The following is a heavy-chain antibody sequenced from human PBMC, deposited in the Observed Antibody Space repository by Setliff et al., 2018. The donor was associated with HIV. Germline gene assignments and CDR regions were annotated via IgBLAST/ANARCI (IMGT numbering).Heavy chain of an antibody. D-gene: IGHD3-16*01. CDR2: ISYGSTYI. CDR1: GFTFSSYC. CDR3: ARSGGIGNYHWDV. Sequence: GVLRLSCVASGFTFSSYCMDWFRQAPGKGLEWVSSISYGSTYIYQSDSVRGRFTISRDDAKKSLYLQMNSLGAEDTAVYYCARSGGIGNYHWDVWGKGTTVTVSS. V-gene: IGHV3-21*01. J-gene: IGHJ6*03.